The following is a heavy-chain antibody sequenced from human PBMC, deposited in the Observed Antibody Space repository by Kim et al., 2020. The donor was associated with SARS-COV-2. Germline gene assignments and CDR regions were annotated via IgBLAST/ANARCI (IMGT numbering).Heavy chain of an antibody. D-gene: IGHD6-13*01. V-gene: IGHV3-21*01. CDR3: ARGFEIGIAAAGDDY. CDR1: GFTFSSYS. J-gene: IGHJ4*02. CDR2: ISSSSSYI. Sequence: GGSLRLSCAASGFTFSSYSMNWVRQAPGKGLEWVSSISSSSSYIYYADSVKGRFTISRDNAKNSLYLQMNSLRAEDTAVYYCARGFEIGIAAAGDDYWGQGTLVTVSS.